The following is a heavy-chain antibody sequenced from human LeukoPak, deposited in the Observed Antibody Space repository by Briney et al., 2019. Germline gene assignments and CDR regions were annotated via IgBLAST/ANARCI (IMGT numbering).Heavy chain of an antibody. D-gene: IGHD3-10*01. V-gene: IGHV3-23*01. J-gene: IGHJ4*02. CDR1: GFTFSSYG. CDR2: FSGTSTN. CDR3: AKDGDSGDFDY. Sequence: GGSLRLSCAASGFTFSSYGMSWVRQAPGKGLEWVSTFSGTSTNSYADAVKGRVTISRDNSKNTLYLQMNSLRAEDTAVYYCAKDGDSGDFDYWGQGTLVTVSS.